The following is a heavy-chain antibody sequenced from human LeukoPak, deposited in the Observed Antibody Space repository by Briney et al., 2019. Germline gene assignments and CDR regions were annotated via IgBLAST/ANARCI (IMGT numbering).Heavy chain of an antibody. J-gene: IGHJ4*02. V-gene: IGHV3-30*03. D-gene: IGHD3-3*01. CDR1: GFTFSNYD. Sequence: PGRSLRLSCAASGFTFSNYDMHWVRQAPGKGLEWVAVISYDGSNEYYADSVKGRFTISRDNAKNSLYLQMNSLRAEDTAVYYCARLPAKGRRGWLTNPTRGYWGQGTLVTVSS. CDR2: ISYDGSNE. CDR3: ARLPAKGRRGWLTNPTRGY.